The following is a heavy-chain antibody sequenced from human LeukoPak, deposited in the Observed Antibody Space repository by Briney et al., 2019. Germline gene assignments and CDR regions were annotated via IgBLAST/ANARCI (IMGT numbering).Heavy chain of an antibody. D-gene: IGHD1-14*01. CDR1: GFRFSGYA. J-gene: IGHJ4*02. CDR2: IWYDGNTK. CDR3: ARDEVITFRLFDH. Sequence: GGSLRLSCAASGFRFSGYAMTWVRQAPGKGLEWLAVIWYDGNTKYYSDSVKGRFTISRDSSKNTLYLEMNSLRAEDTAVYYCARDEVITFRLFDHWGQGTLVTVSS. V-gene: IGHV3-33*08.